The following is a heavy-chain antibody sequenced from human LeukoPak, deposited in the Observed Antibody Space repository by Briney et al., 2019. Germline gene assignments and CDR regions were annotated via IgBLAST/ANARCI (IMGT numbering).Heavy chain of an antibody. CDR1: GGSFSGYY. Sequence: SETLSLTCAVYGGSFSGYYRSWIRQPPGKGLEWIGEINHSGSTNYNPSLKSRVTISVDTSKNQFSLKLSSVTAADTAVYYCARESPFDYWGQGTLVTVSS. CDR3: ARESPFDY. J-gene: IGHJ4*02. V-gene: IGHV4-34*01. CDR2: INHSGST.